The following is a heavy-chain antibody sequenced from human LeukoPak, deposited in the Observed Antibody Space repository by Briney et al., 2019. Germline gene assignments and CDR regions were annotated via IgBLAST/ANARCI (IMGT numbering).Heavy chain of an antibody. Sequence: SETLSLTCAVYGGSFSGYYWSWIRQPPGKGLEWIGEINHSGSTNYNPSLKSRVTISVDTSKNQFSLKLSSVTAADTAVYYCARERYCSGGSCPNSDRYFDYWGQGTLVTVSS. D-gene: IGHD2-15*01. J-gene: IGHJ4*02. CDR1: GGSFSGYY. V-gene: IGHV4-34*01. CDR3: ARERYCSGGSCPNSDRYFDY. CDR2: INHSGST.